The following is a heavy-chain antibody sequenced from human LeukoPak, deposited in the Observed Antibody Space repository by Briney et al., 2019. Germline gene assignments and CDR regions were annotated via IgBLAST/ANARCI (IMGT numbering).Heavy chain of an antibody. CDR1: GLTFSNCR. D-gene: IGHD3/OR15-3a*01. Sequence: PGGSLRLSCVVSGLTFSNCRMTWVRQAPGRGLEWVANIKEDGTETSYVGSVKGRFTISRDNAKNSLYLQMSSLRAEDTALYYCARDEFGPLAFWGRGTLVTVSS. V-gene: IGHV3-7*05. J-gene: IGHJ4*02. CDR2: IKEDGTET. CDR3: ARDEFGPLAF.